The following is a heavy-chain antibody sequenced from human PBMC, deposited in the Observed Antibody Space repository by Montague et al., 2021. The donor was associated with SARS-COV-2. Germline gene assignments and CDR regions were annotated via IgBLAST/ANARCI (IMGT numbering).Heavy chain of an antibody. V-gene: IGHV4-34*01. D-gene: IGHD1-1*01. CDR1: GGSFSDDH. CDR2: GNNGGSA. Sequence: SETLSLTYAVYGGSFSDDHWTWIRQSPGGGLEWIGQGNNGGSAKYNPYLMSRVPISINTSKNKYSFKLTSGTDADTAVYYCARGTPGYWGQGTLVTVSS. CDR3: ARGTPGY. J-gene: IGHJ4*02.